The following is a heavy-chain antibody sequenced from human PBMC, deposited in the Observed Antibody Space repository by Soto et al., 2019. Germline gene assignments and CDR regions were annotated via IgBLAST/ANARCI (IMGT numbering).Heavy chain of an antibody. CDR2: ISASGSSP. V-gene: IGHV3-23*01. CDR3: AKTSIRGSRSGSFDL. Sequence: DVQLLGSGGDLVQPGGSLRLSCAASGFTFSSYAMTWVRQTPGKGLEWVSGISASGSSPYYADSVKGRFTISRDNSQSTLNLQRTSLRAEDTAVYYCAKTSIRGSRSGSFDLWAVAPWSLSPQ. D-gene: IGHD5-12*01. CDR1: GFTFSSYA. J-gene: IGHJ2*01.